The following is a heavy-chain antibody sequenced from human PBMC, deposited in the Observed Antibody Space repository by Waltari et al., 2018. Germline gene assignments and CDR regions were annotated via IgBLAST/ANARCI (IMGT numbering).Heavy chain of an antibody. J-gene: IGHJ3*02. CDR1: GGTFSSYA. D-gene: IGHD3-3*01. V-gene: IGHV1-69*13. Sequence: QVQLVQSGAEVKKPGSSVKVSCKASGGTFSSYAISWVRQAPGQGLEWMGGIIPILGTANYAQKFQGRVTMTADESTSTAYMERSSLRSEDTAGYYCARELPDFGVVRRSEAAFDIWGQGTMVTVSS. CDR2: IIPILGTA. CDR3: ARELPDFGVVRRSEAAFDI.